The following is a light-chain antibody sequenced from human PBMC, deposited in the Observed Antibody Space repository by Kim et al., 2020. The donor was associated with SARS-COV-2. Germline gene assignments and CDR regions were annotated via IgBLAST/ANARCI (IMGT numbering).Light chain of an antibody. J-gene: IGKJ1*01. Sequence: SPGVRATLSYRASQSVRSNVAWYQQKPGQAPRLLIYGASTRATGVPARFSGSGSGTEFTLTISSLQSEDFAVYYCQQYNNWPPWTFCQGTKVDIK. CDR2: GAS. V-gene: IGKV3-15*01. CDR3: QQYNNWPPWT. CDR1: QSVRSN.